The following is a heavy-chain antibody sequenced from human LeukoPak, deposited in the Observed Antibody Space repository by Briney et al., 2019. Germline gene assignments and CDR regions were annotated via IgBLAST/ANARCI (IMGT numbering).Heavy chain of an antibody. CDR1: GFTFSRYY. CDR3: ARGAYYYDSSGYYAYY. Sequence: GGSLRLSCAASGFTFSRYYMTWVRQAPGKGLEWVATIIQDGNVKNYVDSVKGRFTISRDNAKNSLYLQMNSLRAEDTAVYYCARGAYYYDSSGYYAYYWGQGTLVTVSS. CDR2: IIQDGNVK. V-gene: IGHV3-7*03. J-gene: IGHJ4*02. D-gene: IGHD3-22*01.